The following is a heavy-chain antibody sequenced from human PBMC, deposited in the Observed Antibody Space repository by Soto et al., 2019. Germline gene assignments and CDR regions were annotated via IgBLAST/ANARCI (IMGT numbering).Heavy chain of an antibody. CDR3: ARGMTPPGAPAWYYFDA. D-gene: IGHD2-8*02. Sequence: QVQLQESGPGLMKPSETLSLTCTVSGASITGSSYWSWIRQPAGKGLEWIGRFSLSGTTNYNPSHRSRVTMSADVSKNQYSLRLTSVTAADTALYYCARGMTPPGAPAWYYFDAWGQGTLVTVSS. CDR2: FSLSGTT. CDR1: GASITGSSY. V-gene: IGHV4-4*07. J-gene: IGHJ4*02.